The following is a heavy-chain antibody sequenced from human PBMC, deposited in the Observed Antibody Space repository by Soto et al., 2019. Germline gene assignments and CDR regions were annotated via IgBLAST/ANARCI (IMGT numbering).Heavy chain of an antibody. CDR2: ISWSSGSI. J-gene: IGHJ3*02. Sequence: GGSLRLSCAASGFTFDDYAMHWVRQAPGKGLEWVSGISWSSGSIGYADSVKGRFTISRDNAKNSLYLQMNSLRAEDTALYYCAKARYGDYVGYSFDIWGQGTMVTVSS. V-gene: IGHV3-9*01. D-gene: IGHD4-17*01. CDR1: GFTFDDYA. CDR3: AKARYGDYVGYSFDI.